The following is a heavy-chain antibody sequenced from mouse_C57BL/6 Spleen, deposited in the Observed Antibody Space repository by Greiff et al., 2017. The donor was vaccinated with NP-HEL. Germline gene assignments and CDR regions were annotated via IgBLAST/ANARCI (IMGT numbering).Heavy chain of an antibody. CDR2: INPGSGGT. D-gene: IGHD4-1*01. J-gene: IGHJ1*03. CDR1: GYAFTNYL. V-gene: IGHV1-54*01. Sequence: QVQLKESGAELVRPGTSVKVSCKASGYAFTNYLIEWVKQRPGQGLEWIGVINPGSGGTNYNEKFKGKATLTADKSSSTAYMQLSSLTSEDSAVYFCARTGTLRYFDVWGTGTTVTVSS. CDR3: ARTGTLRYFDV.